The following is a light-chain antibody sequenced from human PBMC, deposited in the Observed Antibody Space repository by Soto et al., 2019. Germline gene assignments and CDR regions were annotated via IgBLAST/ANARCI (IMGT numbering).Light chain of an antibody. J-gene: IGKJ1*01. CDR2: DAS. CDR1: QSVSGK. Sequence: EVLITQSPATLSVSPGERATLSCRASQSVSGKLAWYQQKPGQAPRLLIYDASTRATGIPARFSGSGSGTEFTLTISSXQSEDFAVYYCQQSNNWPWTFGQGTKVDIK. V-gene: IGKV3-15*01. CDR3: QQSNNWPWT.